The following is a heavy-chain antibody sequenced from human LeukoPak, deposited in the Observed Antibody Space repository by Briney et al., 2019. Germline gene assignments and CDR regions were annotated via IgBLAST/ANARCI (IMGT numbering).Heavy chain of an antibody. CDR3: ARDRLKGGGDAFDI. V-gene: IGHV3-30*04. CDR2: ISYDGSNK. Sequence: GGSLRLSCAASGFTFSSYAMHWVRQAPGKGLEWVAVISYDGSNKYYADSVKGRFTISRDNSKNTLYLQMNSLRAEDTAVYYCARDRLKGGGDAFDIWGQGTMVTVSS. CDR1: GFTFSSYA. D-gene: IGHD2-15*01. J-gene: IGHJ3*02.